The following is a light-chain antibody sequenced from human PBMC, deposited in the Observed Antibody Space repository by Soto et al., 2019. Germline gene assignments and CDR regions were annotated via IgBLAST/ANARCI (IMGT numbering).Light chain of an antibody. CDR3: QQYNSYLLT. Sequence: DIQMTQSPSTLSASVGDRVTITCRASQSISSWLAWYQQKPGKAHKLLIYDASSLESGVPSRFSGSGSGTEFTLTISSLQPDDFATYYCQQYNSYLLTFGQGTKVEIK. J-gene: IGKJ1*01. V-gene: IGKV1-5*01. CDR1: QSISSW. CDR2: DAS.